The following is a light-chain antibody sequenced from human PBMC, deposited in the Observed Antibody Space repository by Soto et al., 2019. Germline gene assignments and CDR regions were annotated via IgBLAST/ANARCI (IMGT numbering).Light chain of an antibody. CDR1: SSDIGSSNL. J-gene: IGLJ1*01. CDR3: CSYAGSNTYV. Sequence: QSALTQPASVSGSPGQSITISCTGTSSDIGSSNLVSWYQDHPGKAPKLIIYEATQRPSGISYRFSGSKSGNTASLTISGLQAEDEADHYCCSYAGSNTYVFGTGTKVTVL. V-gene: IGLV2-23*01. CDR2: EAT.